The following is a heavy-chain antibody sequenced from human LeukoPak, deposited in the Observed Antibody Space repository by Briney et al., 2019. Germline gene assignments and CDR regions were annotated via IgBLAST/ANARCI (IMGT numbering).Heavy chain of an antibody. D-gene: IGHD3-9*01. CDR2: ISSYNSNT. V-gene: IGHV1-18*01. Sequence: GASVKVSCKASGYTFTSYGISWVRQAPGQGLEWMGWISSYNSNTNYAQKLQGRATMTTDTSTSTAYMELRSLRSDDTAVYYCARGSFPSDDILTGPFDNWGQGTLVTVSS. J-gene: IGHJ4*02. CDR1: GYTFTSYG. CDR3: ARGSFPSDDILTGPFDN.